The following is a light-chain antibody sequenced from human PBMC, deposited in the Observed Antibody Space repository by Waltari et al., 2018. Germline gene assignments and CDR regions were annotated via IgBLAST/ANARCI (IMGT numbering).Light chain of an antibody. CDR1: QSISSH. V-gene: IGKV3-15*01. CDR2: GAS. Sequence: EIVMTQSPATLSVFPGEGATLPCWASQSISSHLAWYLQKPGQAPRLLIYGASTRATGIPARFTGSGSGTEFTLTISSLQSEDVAIYYCQQLKSYPITFGQGTRLEIK. CDR3: QQLKSYPIT. J-gene: IGKJ5*01.